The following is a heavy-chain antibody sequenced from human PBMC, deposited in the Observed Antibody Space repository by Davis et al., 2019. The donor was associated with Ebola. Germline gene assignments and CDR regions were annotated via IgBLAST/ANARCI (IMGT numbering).Heavy chain of an antibody. V-gene: IGHV3-23*01. CDR1: GLTFTNSA. J-gene: IGHJ6*02. CDR2: VSDSGGTT. CDR3: ALYCGGDCGDYYSDGMDV. Sequence: GGSLRLSCAASGLTFTNSAMSWVRQAPGKGLEWVSGVSDSGGTTYYAASVKGRFTISRDNSKNTLYLQMNSLGAEDTALYYCALYCGGDCGDYYSDGMDVWGRGTTVTVSS. D-gene: IGHD2-21*02.